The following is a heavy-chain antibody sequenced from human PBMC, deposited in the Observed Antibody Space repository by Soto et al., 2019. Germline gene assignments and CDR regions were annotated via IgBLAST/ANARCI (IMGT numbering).Heavy chain of an antibody. V-gene: IGHV3-30*02. D-gene: IGHD6-19*01. Sequence: GGSLRLSCAASGFAFSGYGMHWVRQAPGKGLEWVTFIGHDGSNRYYPDSVKGRFTISRDNSKNTLYLQMNSLRADDTAVYYCASPQRRSSGWSYYWGQGILVTVSS. J-gene: IGHJ4*02. CDR3: ASPQRRSSGWSYY. CDR1: GFAFSGYG. CDR2: IGHDGSNR.